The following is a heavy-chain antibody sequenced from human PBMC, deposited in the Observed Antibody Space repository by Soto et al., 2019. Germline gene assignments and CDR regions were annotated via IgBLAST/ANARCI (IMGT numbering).Heavy chain of an antibody. D-gene: IGHD5-12*01. V-gene: IGHV1-69*01. CDR2: IIPIFGTA. CDR1: GGTFSSYA. Sequence: QVQLVQSGAEVKKPGSSVKVSCKASGGTFSSYAISWVRQAPGQGLEWMGGIIPIFGTANYAQKFQGRVTITAHESTSTAYMELSSLRSEDTAVYYCAREEVATIIGDYYCYGMDVWGQGTTVTVSS. CDR3: AREEVATIIGDYYCYGMDV. J-gene: IGHJ6*02.